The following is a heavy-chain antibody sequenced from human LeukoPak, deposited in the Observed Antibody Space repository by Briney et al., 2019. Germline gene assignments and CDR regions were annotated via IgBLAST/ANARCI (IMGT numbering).Heavy chain of an antibody. CDR3: ARQTRYCGGDCNSFDY. J-gene: IGHJ4*02. V-gene: IGHV5-51*01. CDR1: GYSFTNYW. Sequence: GESLKTSCKGSGYSFTNYWIGWVRQMPGQGLEWMGIIYPGDSDTRYSPSFQGQVTMSADKSISTAYLQWSSLKASDTAMYYCARQTRYCGGDCNSFDYWGQGTLVTVSP. CDR2: IYPGDSDT. D-gene: IGHD2-21*02.